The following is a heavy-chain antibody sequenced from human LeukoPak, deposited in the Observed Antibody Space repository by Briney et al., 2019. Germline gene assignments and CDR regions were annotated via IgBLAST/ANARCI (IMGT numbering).Heavy chain of an antibody. Sequence: SETLSLTCTVSGGSISSSSYYWGWIRQPPGTGLEWIGSIYYSGSTYYNPSLKSRVTISVDTSKNQFSLKLSSVTAADTAVYYCATLPDTDYYYYGMDVWGQGTTVTVSS. J-gene: IGHJ6*02. CDR2: IYYSGST. CDR1: GGSISSSSYY. V-gene: IGHV4-39*01. CDR3: ATLPDTDYYYYGMDV.